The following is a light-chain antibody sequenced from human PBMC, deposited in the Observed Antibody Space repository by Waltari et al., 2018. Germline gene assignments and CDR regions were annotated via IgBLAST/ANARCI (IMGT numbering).Light chain of an antibody. V-gene: IGLV2-8*01. J-gene: IGLJ2*01. CDR3: SSYAGSNTLV. Sequence: QSALTQPPSASGSPGQSVTISCSGTNSDIGTYNYVSWFQQPPGRAPKLLIYDVNKRPSGVPDRFSGSKSDNRASLTVSGLQADDEAVYHCSSYAGSNTLVFGGGTRLTVL. CDR1: NSDIGTYNY. CDR2: DVN.